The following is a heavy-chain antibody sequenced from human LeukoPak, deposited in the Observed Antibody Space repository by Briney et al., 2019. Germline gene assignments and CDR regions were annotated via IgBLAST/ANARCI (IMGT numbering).Heavy chain of an antibody. CDR3: AREYGSGYYYHYFDY. CDR1: GFTFSSYE. J-gene: IGHJ4*02. V-gene: IGHV3-48*03. D-gene: IGHD3-22*01. CDR2: ISSSGSTI. Sequence: RSGGSLRLSCAASGFTFSSYEMNWVRQAPGKGLEWVSYISSSGSTIYYADSVKGRFTISRDNAKNSLYLQINSLRAEDTAVYYCAREYGSGYYYHYFDYWGQGTLVTVSS.